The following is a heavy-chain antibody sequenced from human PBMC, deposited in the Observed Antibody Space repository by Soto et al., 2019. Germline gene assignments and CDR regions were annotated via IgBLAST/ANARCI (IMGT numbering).Heavy chain of an antibody. CDR2: INGGNGNT. J-gene: IGHJ3*02. CDR1: GYTFSSYA. D-gene: IGHD3-22*01. V-gene: IGHV1-3*01. CDR3: ARELLPYYYDSSGYQNVLNI. Sequence: GASVKVSCKASGYTFSSYAMHWVRQAPGQRLEWMGWINGGNGNTKYSQKYQDRVTITRDTSASTAYMELSSLRSEDTAVFYCARELLPYYYDSSGYQNVLNIWGQGTMVTVS.